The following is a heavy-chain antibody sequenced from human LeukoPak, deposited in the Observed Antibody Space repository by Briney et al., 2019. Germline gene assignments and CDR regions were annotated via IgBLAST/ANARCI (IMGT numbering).Heavy chain of an antibody. CDR3: AKADGRYCSGGSCPQDY. J-gene: IGHJ4*02. V-gene: IGHV3-23*01. D-gene: IGHD2-15*01. CDR1: GFTFSSYA. Sequence: GGSLRLSCAASGFTFSSYAMSWLRQAPGKGLEWVSAISGSGGSTYYADSVKGRFTISRDNSKNTLYLQMNSLRAGDTAVYYCAKADGRYCSGGSCPQDYWGQGTLVTVSS. CDR2: ISGSGGST.